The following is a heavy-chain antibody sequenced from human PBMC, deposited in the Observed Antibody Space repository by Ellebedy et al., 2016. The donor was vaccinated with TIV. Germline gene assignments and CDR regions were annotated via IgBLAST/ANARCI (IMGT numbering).Heavy chain of an antibody. CDR3: ARVWYYDFWRRSQTNWFDP. CDR2: ISNTGGST. Sequence: GESLKISCGASGFTFSSYVMSWVRQAPGKGLEWVSTISNTGGSTYYADSVKGRFTISRDNAKNSLYLQMNSLRAEDTAVYYCARVWYYDFWRRSQTNWFDPWGQGTLVTVSS. D-gene: IGHD3-3*01. CDR1: GFTFSSYV. V-gene: IGHV3-23*01. J-gene: IGHJ5*02.